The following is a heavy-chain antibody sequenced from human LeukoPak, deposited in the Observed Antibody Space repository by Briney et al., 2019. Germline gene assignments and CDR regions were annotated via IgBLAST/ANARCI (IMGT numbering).Heavy chain of an antibody. CDR1: GFTFSSYA. Sequence: PGGSLRLSCAASGFTFSSYAMSWVRPAPGTGLECVSAISGSGGSTYYADSVKGRFTISRDNSKNTLYLQMNSLRAEDTAVYYCAKAPAYDFWSGYYHYSFDYWGQGTLVTVSS. D-gene: IGHD3-3*01. V-gene: IGHV3-23*01. CDR2: ISGSGGST. CDR3: AKAPAYDFWSGYYHYSFDY. J-gene: IGHJ4*02.